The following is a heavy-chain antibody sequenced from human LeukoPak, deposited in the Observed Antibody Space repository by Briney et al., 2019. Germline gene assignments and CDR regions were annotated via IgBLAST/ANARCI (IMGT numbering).Heavy chain of an antibody. CDR3: ARGDGNGYYFY. D-gene: IGHD3-22*01. CDR1: GFRFSSYW. CDR2: VNQDGSEK. Sequence: GGSLRLSCAASGFRFSSYWMSWVRQAPGKGLEWVANVNQDGSEKYYVDSAKGRFTISRGNDKDSLYLQMNSLRAGDTAVYYCARGDGNGYYFYWGQGTLVTVSS. J-gene: IGHJ4*02. V-gene: IGHV3-7*01.